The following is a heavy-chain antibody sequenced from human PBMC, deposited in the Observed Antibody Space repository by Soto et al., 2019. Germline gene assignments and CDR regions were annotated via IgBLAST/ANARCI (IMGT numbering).Heavy chain of an antibody. CDR1: VFTFSSYS. CDR2: IISSSGYI. CDR3: SRGSECSDIVVVPAPTETSNYYYHGMNV. V-gene: IGHV3-21*01. J-gene: IGHJ6*02. Sequence: RLSCAASVFTFSSYSMNWVRQAPGNGLEWVSSIISSSGYIYYADSVKGRCTISSDNAKNSLYLQMNSLRAEDTAVYYWSRGSECSDIVVVPAPTETSNYYYHGMNVWGQGSKVTV. D-gene: IGHD2-2*01.